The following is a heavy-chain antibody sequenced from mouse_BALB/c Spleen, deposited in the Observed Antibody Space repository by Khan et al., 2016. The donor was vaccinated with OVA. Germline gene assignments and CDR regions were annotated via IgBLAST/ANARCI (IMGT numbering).Heavy chain of an antibody. D-gene: IGHD2-2*01. CDR1: GFTFNIFG. Sequence: EVELVESGGGLVQPGGSRKLSCAASGFTFNIFGMHWVRQAPEKGLEWVAYISSGSSTIYYADTVKGRFTISRDNPKNTVFLQMTSLRSEDTAMYYCARGGGYDGGVDYWGQGTTLTVSS. CDR2: ISSGSSTI. V-gene: IGHV5-17*02. CDR3: ARGGGYDGGVDY. J-gene: IGHJ2*01.